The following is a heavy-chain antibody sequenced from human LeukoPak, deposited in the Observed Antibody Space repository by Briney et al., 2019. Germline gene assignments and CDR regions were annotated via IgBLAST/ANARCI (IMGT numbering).Heavy chain of an antibody. CDR1: GGTFSSYA. V-gene: IGHV1-69*05. J-gene: IGHJ3*02. D-gene: IGHD3-3*01. Sequence: GALVKVSCKASGGTFSSYAISWVRQAPGQGLEWMGGIIPIFGTGKYAQKVQGRVTMSTDESTSTAYMELSSLRSEDSAVYYCARQGGITVFGVAQPGGAFDIWGQGTMVTVSS. CDR2: IIPIFGTG. CDR3: ARQGGITVFGVAQPGGAFDI.